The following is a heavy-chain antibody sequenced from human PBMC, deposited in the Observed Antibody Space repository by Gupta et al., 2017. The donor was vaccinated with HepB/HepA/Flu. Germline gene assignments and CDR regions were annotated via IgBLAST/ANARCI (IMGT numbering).Heavy chain of an antibody. Sequence: EVQLVESGGGLVQPGRSLRLSCAASGFTFDDYAMNWFRQAPGKGLEWVSGINWNSAGKGYADPVKGQFTISRDNAKNSRYLKMNSLRAEDTALYYGARAGCGRTSGYADQHRYYYYDGRDVWGQGTTVTVSS. CDR3: ARAGCGRTSGYADQHRYYYYDGRDV. CDR1: GFTFDDYA. V-gene: IGHV3-9*01. CDR2: INWNSAGK. D-gene: IGHD2-2*01. J-gene: IGHJ6*02.